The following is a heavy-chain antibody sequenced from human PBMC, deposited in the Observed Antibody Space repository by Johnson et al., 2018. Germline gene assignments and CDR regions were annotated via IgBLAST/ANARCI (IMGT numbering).Heavy chain of an antibody. J-gene: IGHJ3*02. D-gene: IGHD5-18*01. Sequence: VQLVESGGGVVQPGRSLRLSCAASGFTFSDYVMTWIRQAPGKGLEWVSHLHGSGDGASYADSVKGRFTISRDNSQNTMYLQRNSLGAEDTALYYCARFRRTDNGKLCAAFDIWGQGTLVTVSS. V-gene: IGHV3-23*04. CDR1: GFTFSDYV. CDR2: LHGSGDGA. CDR3: ARFRRTDNGKLCAAFDI.